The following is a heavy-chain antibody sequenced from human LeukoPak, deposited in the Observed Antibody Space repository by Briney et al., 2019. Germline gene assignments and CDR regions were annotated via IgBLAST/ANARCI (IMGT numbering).Heavy chain of an antibody. D-gene: IGHD6-13*01. J-gene: IGHJ5*02. CDR3: ARAPPHSSSWYAGEHWFDP. V-gene: IGHV4-39*01. Sequence: ASETLSLTCTVSGGSISSSSYYWGWIRQPPGKGLEWIGSIYYSGSTYYNPSLKSRVTISVDTSKNQFSLKLSSVTAADTAVYYCARAPPHSSSWYAGEHWFDPWGQGTLVTVSS. CDR2: IYYSGST. CDR1: GGSISSSSYY.